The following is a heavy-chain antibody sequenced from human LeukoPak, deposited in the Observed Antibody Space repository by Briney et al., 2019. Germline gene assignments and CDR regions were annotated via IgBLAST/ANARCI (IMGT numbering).Heavy chain of an antibody. CDR3: ARELGYYDSSGYFDY. CDR1: GFTFSSYG. V-gene: IGHV3-33*01. Sequence: GGSLRLSCAASGFTFSSYGMHWVRQAPGKGLEWVAVIWYDGSNKYYADSVKGRFTISRDNSKNTLYLQMNSLRAEDTAVYYCARELGYYDSSGYFDYWGQGTLVTVSS. CDR2: IWYDGSNK. J-gene: IGHJ4*02. D-gene: IGHD3-22*01.